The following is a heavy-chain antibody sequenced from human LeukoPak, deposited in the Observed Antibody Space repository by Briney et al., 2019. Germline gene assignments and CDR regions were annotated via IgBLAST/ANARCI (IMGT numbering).Heavy chain of an antibody. J-gene: IGHJ4*02. Sequence: PSEPLSLTCTAPGGSISTYSWTWIRQPPGRGLEWIWYIDYPERTGYSPSLKSRVTVSVDTPKNQFSLKLTSLSAADTAVYFCARVGDYFFDYWGQGTLVTVSS. D-gene: IGHD2-21*02. V-gene: IGHV4-59*01. CDR3: ARVGDYFFDY. CDR1: GGSISTYS. CDR2: IDYPERT.